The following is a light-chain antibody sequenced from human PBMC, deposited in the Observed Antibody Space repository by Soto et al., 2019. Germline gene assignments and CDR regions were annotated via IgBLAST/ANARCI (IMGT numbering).Light chain of an antibody. V-gene: IGLV1-36*01. CDR1: SSNIGNNA. J-gene: IGLJ7*01. Sequence: QSVLTQPPSVSAAPRQRVTISCSGSSSNIGNNAVNWYQQVPGKAPKLLIHFDDRVASGISDRFSGSKSGTSASLAISGLQSEDEDDYYCAAWDDSLNGPVFGGGTQLTVL. CDR2: FDD. CDR3: AAWDDSLNGPV.